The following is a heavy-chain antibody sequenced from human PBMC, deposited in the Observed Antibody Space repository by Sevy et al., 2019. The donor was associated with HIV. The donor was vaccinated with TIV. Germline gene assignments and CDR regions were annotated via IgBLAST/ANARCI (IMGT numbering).Heavy chain of an antibody. CDR1: GYTLTDFS. CDR2: FDPEDGER. D-gene: IGHD3-10*01. V-gene: IGHV1-24*01. Sequence: ASVKVSCKVSGYTLTDFSMHWVRQAPGKGLEWMGRFDPEDGERIYAQKFEGRVTMTEDTSTDTAYTELSSLRSEDTAVYYCATDRDYYGSGRIFDYWGQGTLVTVSS. J-gene: IGHJ4*02. CDR3: ATDRDYYGSGRIFDY.